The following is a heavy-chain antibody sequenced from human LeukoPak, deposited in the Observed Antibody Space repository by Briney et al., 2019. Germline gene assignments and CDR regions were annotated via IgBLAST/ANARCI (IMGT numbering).Heavy chain of an antibody. Sequence: PGGSLRLSCAASGFTFSSYAMSWVRQAPGKGLEWVSAISGSGASRYYADSVKGRFTISRDNSKNTLYLEMRSLRAEDTALYYCANLPGYRVGPNDPEPYWGQGTLVTVSS. V-gene: IGHV3-23*01. CDR1: GFTFSSYA. CDR2: ISGSGASR. J-gene: IGHJ4*02. CDR3: ANLPGYRVGPNDPEPY. D-gene: IGHD5-12*01.